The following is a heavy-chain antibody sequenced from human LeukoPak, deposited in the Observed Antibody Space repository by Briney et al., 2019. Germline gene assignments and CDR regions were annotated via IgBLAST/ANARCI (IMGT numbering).Heavy chain of an antibody. CDR2: ISGCQGST. D-gene: IGHD5-24*01. V-gene: IGHV1-18*01. Sequence: GASVKVSCKASGYTFTNYGITWVRQAPGQGLEWMGWISGCQGSTKYAQNFQGRVTMTIDTSTSTAYMDLRSLRSDDTAIYFCARSGLGTITAGPFNYWGQGTLVAVSS. CDR3: ARSGLGTITAGPFNY. J-gene: IGHJ4*02. CDR1: GYTFTNYG.